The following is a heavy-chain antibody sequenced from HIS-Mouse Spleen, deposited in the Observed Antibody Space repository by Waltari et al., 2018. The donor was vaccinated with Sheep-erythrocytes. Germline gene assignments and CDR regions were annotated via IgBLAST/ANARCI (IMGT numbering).Heavy chain of an antibody. CDR2: ISSSSSYI. V-gene: IGHV3-21*01. CDR1: GFTFSSYS. Sequence: EVQLVESGGGLVKPGGSLRLSCAASGFTFSSYSMNWVRQAPGRGLEGVSSISSSSSYIYYADSVKVRFTISRDNAKNSLYLQMNSLRAEDTAVYYCARVASGATFDYWGQGTLVTVSS. J-gene: IGHJ4*02. D-gene: IGHD1-26*01. CDR3: ARVASGATFDY.